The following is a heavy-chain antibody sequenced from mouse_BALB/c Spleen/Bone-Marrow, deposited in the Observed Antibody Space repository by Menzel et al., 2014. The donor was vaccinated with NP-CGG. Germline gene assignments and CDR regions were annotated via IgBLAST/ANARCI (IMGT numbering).Heavy chain of an antibody. J-gene: IGHJ2*01. D-gene: IGHD2-2*01. CDR2: IYPGNGDT. Sequence: SGAELVKPGASVKMSCKASGYTFXSYNMHWVKQTPGQGLEWIGAIYPGNGDTSYNQKFKGKATLTADKSSSTAYMQLSSLTSEDSAVYYCAGGDGYDSYYFDYWGQGTTLTVSS. CDR3: AGGDGYDSYYFDY. CDR1: GYTFXSYN. V-gene: IGHV1-12*01.